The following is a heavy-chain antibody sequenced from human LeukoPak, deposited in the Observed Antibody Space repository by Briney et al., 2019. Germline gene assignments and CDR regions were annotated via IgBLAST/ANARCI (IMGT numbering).Heavy chain of an antibody. Sequence: GASVKVSCKASGATFSSYAISWVRQAPGQGLEWMGGISPIFGTANYAQKFQGRVTITTDESTSTAYMELSSLRTEDTAVYYCAREGMGDSAHFDYWGQGTLVTVSS. CDR2: ISPIFGTA. CDR3: AREGMGDSAHFDY. J-gene: IGHJ4*02. V-gene: IGHV1-69*05. CDR1: GATFSSYA. D-gene: IGHD2-21*02.